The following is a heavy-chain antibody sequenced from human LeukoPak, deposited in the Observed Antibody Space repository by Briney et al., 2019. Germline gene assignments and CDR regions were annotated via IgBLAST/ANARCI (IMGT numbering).Heavy chain of an antibody. CDR2: ISGSGGST. Sequence: GGSLRLSCAASGFTVSSNYMSWVRQAPGKGLEWVSEISGSGGSTYHADSVKGQFTISRDNSKNTLYLELNSLRAEDTAVYYCAKDQGYYYYMDVWGKGTTVTVSS. J-gene: IGHJ6*03. V-gene: IGHV3-23*01. CDR1: GFTVSSNY. CDR3: AKDQGYYYYMDV.